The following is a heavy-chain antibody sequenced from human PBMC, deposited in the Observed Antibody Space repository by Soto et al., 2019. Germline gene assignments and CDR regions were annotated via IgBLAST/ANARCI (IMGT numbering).Heavy chain of an antibody. D-gene: IGHD3-16*02. V-gene: IGHV4-4*02. CDR2: IYHSGST. Sequence: SETLSLTCAVSGGSISSSNWWSWVRQPPGKGLEWIGEIYHSGSTNYNPSLKSRVTISVDKSKNQFSLKLSSVTAADTAVYYCARAPLMITFGGVIVTSVDYWGRGTLVTVSS. CDR1: GGSISSSNW. CDR3: ARAPLMITFGGVIVTSVDY. J-gene: IGHJ4*02.